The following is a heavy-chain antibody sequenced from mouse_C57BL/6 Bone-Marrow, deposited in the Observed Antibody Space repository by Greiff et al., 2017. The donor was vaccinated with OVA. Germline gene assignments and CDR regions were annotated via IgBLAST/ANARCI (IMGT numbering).Heavy chain of an antibody. D-gene: IGHD2-4*01. J-gene: IGHJ2*01. CDR2: INPNNGGT. CDR3: AQIYYDYGDD. V-gene: IGHV1-26*01. Sequence: VQLQQSGPELVKPGASVKISCKASGYTFTDYYMNWVKQSHGKSLEWIGDINPNNGGTSYNQKFKGKATLTVEKSSSTAYMELRSLTSEDSAVYYCAQIYYDYGDDWGQGTTLTVSS. CDR1: GYTFTDYY.